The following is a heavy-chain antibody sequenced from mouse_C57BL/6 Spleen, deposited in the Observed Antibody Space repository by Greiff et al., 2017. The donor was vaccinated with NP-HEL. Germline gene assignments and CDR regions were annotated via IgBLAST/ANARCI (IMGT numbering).Heavy chain of an antibody. D-gene: IGHD1-1*01. Sequence: QVQLQQSGAELVRPGTSVKVSCKASGYAFTNYLIEWVKQRPGQGLEWIGVINPGSGGTNYNEKFKGKATLTADKSSSTAYMQLSSLTSEDSAVYFCARGCPFITTVVPYAMDYWGQGTSVTVSS. V-gene: IGHV1-54*01. CDR3: ARGCPFITTVVPYAMDY. CDR1: GYAFTNYL. J-gene: IGHJ4*01. CDR2: INPGSGGT.